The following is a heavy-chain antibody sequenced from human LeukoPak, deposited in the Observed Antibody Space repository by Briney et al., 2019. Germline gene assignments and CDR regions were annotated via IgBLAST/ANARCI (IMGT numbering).Heavy chain of an antibody. CDR3: AKLGGGFCGGDCYTPYFDY. J-gene: IGHJ4*02. Sequence: GGSLRLSCAASGFTFSSYGMHWVRQAPGKGLEWVAFIRYDGSNKYYADSVKGRFTISRDNSKNTLYLQMNSLRAEDTAVYYCAKLGGGFCGGDCYTPYFDYWGQGTLVTVSS. D-gene: IGHD2-21*02. V-gene: IGHV3-30*02. CDR1: GFTFSSYG. CDR2: IRYDGSNK.